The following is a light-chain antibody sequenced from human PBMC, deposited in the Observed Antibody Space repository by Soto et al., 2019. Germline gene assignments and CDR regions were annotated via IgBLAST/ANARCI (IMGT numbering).Light chain of an antibody. CDR3: SSYTSSSAPSV. V-gene: IGLV2-14*01. Sequence: QSALTQPASVSGSPGQSITISCTGTSSDVGGYNYVSWYQQHPGKAPQLMIYDVSNRPSGVYNRFSGSKSGNTASLTISGLQAEDEADYYCSSYTSSSAPSVFGTGTKVTVL. J-gene: IGLJ1*01. CDR2: DVS. CDR1: SSDVGGYNY.